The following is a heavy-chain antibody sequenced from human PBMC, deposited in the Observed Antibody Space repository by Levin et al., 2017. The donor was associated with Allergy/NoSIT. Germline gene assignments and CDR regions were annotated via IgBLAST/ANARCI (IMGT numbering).Heavy chain of an antibody. D-gene: IGHD4-23*01. Sequence: LSLTCAASGFTFSSYGMHWVRQAPGKGLEWVAVISYDGSNKYYADSVKGRFTISRDNSKNTLYLQMNSLRAEDTAVYYCARELRWNFDYWGQGTLVTVSS. V-gene: IGHV3-30*03. CDR1: GFTFSSYG. CDR3: ARELRWNFDY. J-gene: IGHJ4*02. CDR2: ISYDGSNK.